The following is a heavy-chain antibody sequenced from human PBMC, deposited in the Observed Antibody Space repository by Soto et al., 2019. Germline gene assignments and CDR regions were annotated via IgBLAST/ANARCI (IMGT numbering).Heavy chain of an antibody. J-gene: IGHJ6*02. CDR3: AREGYCISTSSRHYDYYGMDV. D-gene: IGHD2-2*01. V-gene: IGHV1-18*01. Sequence: QVQLVQSGAEVKKPGASVKVSCKASGYTFTSYGISWVRQAPGQGLEWMGWISAYNGNTNYAQKLQGRVTMTTETSTSTAYMELRSLRSDDTAVYYCAREGYCISTSSRHYDYYGMDVWGQGTTVTVSS. CDR2: ISAYNGNT. CDR1: GYTFTSYG.